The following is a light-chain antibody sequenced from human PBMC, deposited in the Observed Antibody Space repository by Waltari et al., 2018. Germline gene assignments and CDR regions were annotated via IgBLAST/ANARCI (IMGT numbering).Light chain of an antibody. CDR2: DAI. CDR1: SSDVGSYNF. CDR3: CSYAGSTTPNWV. Sequence: QSALTQPASVSGSPGQSITISCTGISSDVGSYNFVSWYQQHPGKAPKLMIYDAIMRPSWVSVRFSGSKSGNTASLTISGLQGEDEGDYYCCSYAGSTTPNWVFGGGTKLTVL. J-gene: IGLJ3*02. V-gene: IGLV2-23*01.